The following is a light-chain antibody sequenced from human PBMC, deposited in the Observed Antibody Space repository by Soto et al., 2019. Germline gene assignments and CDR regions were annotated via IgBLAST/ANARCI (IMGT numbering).Light chain of an antibody. CDR1: SSDIGSYNL. CDR2: EGS. CDR3: CSYAGSITYV. V-gene: IGLV2-23*01. J-gene: IGLJ1*01. Sequence: QSALTQPASVSGSPGQSITISCTGTSSDIGSYNLVSWYQQHPGKAPELMIYEGSKRPSGVSNRFSGSKSGNTASLTISGLQAEDEADYYCCSYAGSITYVFGTGTKLTVL.